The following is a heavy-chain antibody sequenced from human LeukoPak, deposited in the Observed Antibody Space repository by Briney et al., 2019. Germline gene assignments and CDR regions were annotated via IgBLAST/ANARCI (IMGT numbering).Heavy chain of an antibody. CDR1: GYTFTGYY. J-gene: IGHJ4*02. Sequence: ASVKVSCKASGYTFTGYYMHWVRQAPGQGLEWMGWINPNSGGTNYAQKFQGRVTMTRDTSISTAYMELSRLRSDDTAVYYCARAPPSSSISFFDYWGQGTLVTVSS. CDR3: ARAPPSSSISFFDY. D-gene: IGHD6-6*01. CDR2: INPNSGGT. V-gene: IGHV1-2*02.